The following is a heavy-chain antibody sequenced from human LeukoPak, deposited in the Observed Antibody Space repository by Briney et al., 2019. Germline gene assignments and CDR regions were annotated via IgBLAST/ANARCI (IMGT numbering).Heavy chain of an antibody. D-gene: IGHD2-21*02. Sequence: PGGSLRLSCAASGFTFSSYNLNWVRQGPGKGLEWVSYISRSSGTIYYADSVKGRFTISRDNAKNSLYLQMNSLRAEDTAVYYCARGGDPDYWGQGTLVTVSS. V-gene: IGHV3-48*04. CDR1: GFTFSSYN. J-gene: IGHJ4*02. CDR3: ARGGDPDY. CDR2: ISRSSGTI.